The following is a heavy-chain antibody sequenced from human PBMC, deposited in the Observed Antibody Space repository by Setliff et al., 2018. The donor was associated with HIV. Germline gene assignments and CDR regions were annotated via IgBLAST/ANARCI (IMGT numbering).Heavy chain of an antibody. Sequence: SVKVSCKASGGSSSTHAMNWVRQAPGQGLEWMEQIISILGITNYAQKFQGRVTLTADESTSTMYMELSSLTSDDTAVYYCAGPRGDEAFDVWG. V-gene: IGHV1-69*10. J-gene: IGHJ3*01. CDR1: GGSSSTHA. CDR2: IISILGIT. CDR3: AGPRGDEAFDV.